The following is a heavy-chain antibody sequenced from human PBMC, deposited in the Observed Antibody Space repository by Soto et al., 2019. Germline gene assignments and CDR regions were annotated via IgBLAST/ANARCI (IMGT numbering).Heavy chain of an antibody. Sequence: GGSLRLSCVASGIPVSSNYMTWVRQAPGKGLEWVSVLHSGGDTYYANSVKGRFTISRHDSTNTLFLQMNSLTVEDTAVYYCARDGPYYYASRMDVWGQGTTVTVSS. CDR3: ARDGPYYYASRMDV. J-gene: IGHJ6*02. D-gene: IGHD3-10*01. CDR2: LHSGGDT. CDR1: GIPVSSNY. V-gene: IGHV3-53*04.